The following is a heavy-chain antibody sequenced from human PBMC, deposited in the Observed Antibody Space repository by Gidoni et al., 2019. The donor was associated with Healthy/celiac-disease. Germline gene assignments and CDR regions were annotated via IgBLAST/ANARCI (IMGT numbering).Heavy chain of an antibody. CDR1: GFTFSSYG. Sequence: QVQLVESGGGVVQPGRSLRLSCAASGFTFSSYGIHWVRQAPGKGLEWVALIWYDGSNKYYADSVKGRFTISRDNSKNTLYQQMNSLRAEDTAVYYCARDWIGSIAVAGGFDYWGQGTLVTVSS. D-gene: IGHD6-19*01. CDR2: IWYDGSNK. V-gene: IGHV3-33*01. CDR3: ARDWIGSIAVAGGFDY. J-gene: IGHJ4*02.